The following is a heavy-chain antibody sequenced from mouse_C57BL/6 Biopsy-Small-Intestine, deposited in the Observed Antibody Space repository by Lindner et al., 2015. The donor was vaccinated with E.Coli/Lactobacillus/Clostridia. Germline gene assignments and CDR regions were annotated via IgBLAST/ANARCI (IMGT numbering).Heavy chain of an antibody. D-gene: IGHD1-1*02. CDR3: ARWWDVAY. CDR1: GYAFSSYW. J-gene: IGHJ3*01. V-gene: IGHV1-80*01. CDR2: IYPGDGDT. Sequence: VQLQESGAELVKPGASVKISCKASGYAFSSYWMNWVKQRPGKGLEWIGQIYPGDGDTNYDGKFKGKATLTADKSSSTAYMQLSSLTSEDSAVYFCARWWDVAYWGQGTLVTVSA.